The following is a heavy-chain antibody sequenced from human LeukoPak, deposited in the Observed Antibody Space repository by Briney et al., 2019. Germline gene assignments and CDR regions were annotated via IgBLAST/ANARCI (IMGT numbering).Heavy chain of an antibody. J-gene: IGHJ3*01. CDR1: GFTFSSYA. CDR3: ARRRGNPRITIFGVFIITPRRYEAFDF. CDR2: ISYDGSNK. D-gene: IGHD3-3*01. Sequence: PGRSLRLSCAASGFTFSSYAMHWVRQAPGKGLEWVAVISYDGSNKYYADSVKGRFTISRDNSKNTLYLQMNSLRAEDTAVYYCARRRGNPRITIFGVFIITPRRYEAFDFWGQGTMVTVSS. V-gene: IGHV3-30-3*01.